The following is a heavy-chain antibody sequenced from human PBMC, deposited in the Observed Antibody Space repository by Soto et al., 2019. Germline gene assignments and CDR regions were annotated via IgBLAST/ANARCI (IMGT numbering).Heavy chain of an antibody. Sequence: ASVQVSCKASGYTFTGYYMHWVRQAPGQGLEWMGWINPNSGGTNYAQKFQGRVTMTRDTSISTAYMELSRLRSDGTAVYYCASGAITIFGVVTDYSGQGTLVTVCS. CDR3: ASGAITIFGVVTDY. D-gene: IGHD3-3*01. J-gene: IGHJ4*02. CDR1: GYTFTGYY. V-gene: IGHV1-2*02. CDR2: INPNSGGT.